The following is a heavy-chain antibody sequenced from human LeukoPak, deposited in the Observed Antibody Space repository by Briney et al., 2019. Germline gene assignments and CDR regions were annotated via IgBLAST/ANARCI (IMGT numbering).Heavy chain of an antibody. CDR1: GYTFTDYY. D-gene: IGHD3-3*01. Sequence: ASVKVSFKTSGYTFTDYYIHWVRQAPGQGLEWMGWIVPNSGGTNYAQKFQGRVTMTRDTAITTAYIELSRLSYDDTAVDYCARAEGYYDFWSGYYSPFDYWGEGTLVTVSS. CDR2: IVPNSGGT. J-gene: IGHJ4*02. CDR3: ARAEGYYDFWSGYYSPFDY. V-gene: IGHV1-2*02.